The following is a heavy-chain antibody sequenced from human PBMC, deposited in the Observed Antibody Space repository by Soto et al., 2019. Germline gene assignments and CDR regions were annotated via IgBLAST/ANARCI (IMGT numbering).Heavy chain of an antibody. CDR2: IYYSGST. CDR3: ARHDGYSSSWYVFDY. V-gene: IGHV4-30-4*01. CDR1: VGSISIGDYY. J-gene: IGHJ4*02. D-gene: IGHD6-13*01. Sequence: PSETLSVTCTFSVGSISIGDYYWSWIRQPPGKGLEWIGYIYYSGSTYYNPSLKSRVTISVDTSKNQFSLKLSSVTAADTAVYYCARHDGYSSSWYVFDYWGQGTMVTVSS.